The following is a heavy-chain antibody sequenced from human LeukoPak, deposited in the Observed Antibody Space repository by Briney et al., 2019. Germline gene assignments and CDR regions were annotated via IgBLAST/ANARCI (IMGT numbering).Heavy chain of an antibody. CDR2: TQSDGYGK. CDR3: GKHDSASDY. J-gene: IGHJ4*02. V-gene: IGHV3-30*02. D-gene: IGHD1-26*01. Sequence: GGSLRLSCVTSGFMFSSYGMHWVRQAPGKGLEWVAFTQSDGYGKDYRDSVKGRFTISRDNSKNTLYLQMNFLGAEDTALYYCGKHDSASDYWGQGTLVTVSS. CDR1: GFMFSSYG.